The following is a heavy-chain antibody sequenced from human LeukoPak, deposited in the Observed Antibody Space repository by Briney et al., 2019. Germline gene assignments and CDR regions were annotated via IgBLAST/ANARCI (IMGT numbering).Heavy chain of an antibody. J-gene: IGHJ4*02. D-gene: IGHD6-19*01. CDR3: ARDTAVAGTGGSDY. CDR1: GGSISSGGYY. CDR2: IYHSGST. Sequence: SETLSLTCTVSGGSISSGGYYWSWIRQPPGKGLEWIGYIYHSGSTYYNPSLKSRVTISVDRSKNQFSLKLSSVTAADTAVYYCARDTAVAGTGGSDYWGQGTLVTVSS. V-gene: IGHV4-30-2*01.